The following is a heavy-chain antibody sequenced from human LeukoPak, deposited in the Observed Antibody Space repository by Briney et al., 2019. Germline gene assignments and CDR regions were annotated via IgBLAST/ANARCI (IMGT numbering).Heavy chain of an antibody. Sequence: ASVKVSCKASGYTFTGYYMHWVRQAPGQGLEWMGWINPNSGGTNYAQKFQGRVTMTGDTSISTAYMELRSLRSDDTAVYYCARDAGYLVVVVAPAGYFDYWGQGTLVTVSS. CDR2: INPNSGGT. CDR1: GYTFTGYY. D-gene: IGHD2-15*01. J-gene: IGHJ4*02. CDR3: ARDAGYLVVVVAPAGYFDY. V-gene: IGHV1-2*02.